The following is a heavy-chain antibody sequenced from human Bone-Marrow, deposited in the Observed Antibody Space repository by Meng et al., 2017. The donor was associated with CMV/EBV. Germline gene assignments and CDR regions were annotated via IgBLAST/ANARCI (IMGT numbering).Heavy chain of an antibody. CDR3: ARGKFQSVGIVYSYFAP. V-gene: IGHV3-74*01. Sequence: GESLKISCAASGFSLSTYWMHWVRQAPGKGLVWVSRINSDGSTTNYADSVKGRFTISRDNAKNTLYLQMNSMRAEGTAVYYCARGKFQSVGIVYSYFAPWGQGTLVTVSS. J-gene: IGHJ5*02. D-gene: IGHD5-18*01. CDR1: GFSLSTYW. CDR2: INSDGSTT.